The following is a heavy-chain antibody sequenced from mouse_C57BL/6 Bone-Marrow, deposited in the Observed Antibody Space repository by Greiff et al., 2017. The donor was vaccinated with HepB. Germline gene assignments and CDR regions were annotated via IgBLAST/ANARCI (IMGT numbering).Heavy chain of an antibody. CDR3: TTTAQATWFAY. Sequence: EVKLEESGAELVRPGASVKLSCTASGFNIKDDYMHWVKQRPEQGLEWIGWIDPENGDTEYASKFQGKATITADTSSNTAYPQLSSLTSEDTAVYYCTTTAQATWFAYWGQGTLVTVSA. J-gene: IGHJ3*01. V-gene: IGHV14-4*01. CDR1: GFNIKDDY. D-gene: IGHD3-2*02. CDR2: IDPENGDT.